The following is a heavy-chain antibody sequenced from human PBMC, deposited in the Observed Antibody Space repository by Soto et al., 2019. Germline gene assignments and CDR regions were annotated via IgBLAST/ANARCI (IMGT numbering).Heavy chain of an antibody. V-gene: IGHV4-4*02. J-gene: IGHJ6*02. CDR3: TRKRFGMDV. CDR1: GGSIISSNC. Sequence: SETLSLTCAVSGGSIISSNCLIWVRQPPGKGLEWIGEIYHSGSTNYNPSLKSRVTISVDKSKNQFSLKLSSVTAEDTAVYFCTRKRFGMDVWGQGTTVTVSS. CDR2: IYHSGST.